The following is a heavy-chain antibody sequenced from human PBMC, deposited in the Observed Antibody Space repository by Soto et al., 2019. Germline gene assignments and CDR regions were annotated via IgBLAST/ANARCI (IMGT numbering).Heavy chain of an antibody. D-gene: IGHD3-10*01. CDR2: IYSGGST. CDR3: ARDRGGYYYYGMDV. Sequence: GGSLRLSCAASGFTVSSNYMSWVRQAPGKGLEWVSVIYSGGSTYYADSVKDRFTISRDNSKNTLYLQMNSLRAEDTAVYYCARDRGGYYYYGMDVWGQGTTVTVSS. J-gene: IGHJ6*02. CDR1: GFTVSSNY. V-gene: IGHV3-66*01.